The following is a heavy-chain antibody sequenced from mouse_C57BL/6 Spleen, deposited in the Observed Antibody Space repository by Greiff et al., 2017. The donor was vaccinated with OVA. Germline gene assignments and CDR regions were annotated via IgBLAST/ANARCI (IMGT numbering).Heavy chain of an antibody. CDR2: IDPSDSYT. Sequence: VQLQQPGAELVKPGASVKLSCKASGYTFTSYWMQWVKQRPGQGLEWIGEIDPSDSYTNYNQKFKGKATLTVDTSSSTAYMQLSSLTSEDSAVYYGARSGGNDFDYWGQGTTLTVSS. CDR1: GYTFTSYW. V-gene: IGHV1-50*01. D-gene: IGHD2-1*01. J-gene: IGHJ2*01. CDR3: ARSGGNDFDY.